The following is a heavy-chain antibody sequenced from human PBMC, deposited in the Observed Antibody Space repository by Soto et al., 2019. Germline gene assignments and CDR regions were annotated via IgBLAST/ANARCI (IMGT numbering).Heavy chain of an antibody. D-gene: IGHD3-16*01. CDR3: ARMYYDYVWGSSNWFDP. V-gene: IGHV4-59*01. J-gene: IGHJ5*02. CDR2: IYYSGST. Sequence: SETLSLTCTVSGGSISSYYWSWIRQPPGKGLEWIGYIYYSGSTNYNPSLKSRVTISVDTPKNQFSLKLSSVTAADTAVYYCARMYYDYVWGSSNWFDPWGQGTLVTVSS. CDR1: GGSISSYY.